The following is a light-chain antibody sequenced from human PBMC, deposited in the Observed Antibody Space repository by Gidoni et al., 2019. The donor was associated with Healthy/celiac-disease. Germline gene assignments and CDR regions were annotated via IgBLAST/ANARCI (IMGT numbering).Light chain of an antibody. CDR1: QSISSW. Sequence: DIQITQSPSTLSASVGDRVTITCRASQSISSWLAWYQQKPGKAPKLLIYDASRLESGVPSRFSGSGSGTEFTLTISSLQPDDFATYYCQQYNSYSYTFGQETKLEIK. CDR3: QQYNSYSYT. V-gene: IGKV1-5*01. J-gene: IGKJ2*01. CDR2: DAS.